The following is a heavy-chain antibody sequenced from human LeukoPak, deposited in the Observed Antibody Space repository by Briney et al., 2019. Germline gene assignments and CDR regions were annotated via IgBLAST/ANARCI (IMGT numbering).Heavy chain of an antibody. D-gene: IGHD6-19*01. CDR1: GFTSSSYE. CDR3: AKGGQWLVNY. Sequence: GGSLRPSCAASGFTSSSYEMNWVRQAPGKGLEWVSYISSSGSTIYYADSVKGRFTISRDNAKNSLYLQMNSLRAEVTAVYYCAKGGQWLVNYWGQGTLVTVSS. CDR2: ISSSGSTI. J-gene: IGHJ4*02. V-gene: IGHV3-48*03.